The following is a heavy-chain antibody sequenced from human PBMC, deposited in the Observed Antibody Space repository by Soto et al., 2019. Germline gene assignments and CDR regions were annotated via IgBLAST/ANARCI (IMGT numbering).Heavy chain of an antibody. CDR3: AKGGRQWLVTSDFNY. V-gene: IGHV4-28*05. J-gene: IGHJ4*02. CDR1: GYSISSNKW. Sequence: SETLSLTCAVSGYSISSNKWWGWIRQPPGKGLEWIGHIYYSGNFYVSPSLRSRITMSVDTSKNTVSLEMTSLRAEDTAVYYCAKGGRQWLVTSDFNYWGQGALVTVSS. D-gene: IGHD6-19*01. CDR2: IYYSGNF.